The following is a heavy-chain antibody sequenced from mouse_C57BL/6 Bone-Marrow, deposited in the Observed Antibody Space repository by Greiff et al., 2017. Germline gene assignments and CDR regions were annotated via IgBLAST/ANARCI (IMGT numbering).Heavy chain of an antibody. CDR1: GFTFSSYA. D-gene: IGHD1-1*01. CDR2: ISDGGSYT. Sequence: EVKVEESGGGLVKPGGSLKLSCAASGFTFSSYAMSWVRQTPEKRLEWVATISDGGSYTYYPDNVKGRFTISRDNAKNNLYLQMSHLKSEDTAMYYCARVLAGWFAYWGQGTLVTVSA. V-gene: IGHV5-4*03. J-gene: IGHJ3*01. CDR3: ARVLAGWFAY.